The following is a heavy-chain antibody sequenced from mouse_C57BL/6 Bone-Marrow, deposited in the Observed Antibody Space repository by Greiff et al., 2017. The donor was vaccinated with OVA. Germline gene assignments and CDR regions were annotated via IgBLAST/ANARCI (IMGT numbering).Heavy chain of an antibody. CDR3: ARRGGGTEGYFDY. CDR1: GYTFTSYW. D-gene: IGHD4-1*01. V-gene: IGHV1-64*01. CDR2: IHPNSGST. Sequence: QVQLQQPGAELVKPGASVKLSCKASGYTFTSYWMPWVKQRPGQGLEWIGMIHPNSGSTNYNEKFKSKATLTVDKSSSTAYMQLSSLTSEDSAVYYCARRGGGTEGYFDYWGQGTTLTVSS. J-gene: IGHJ2*01.